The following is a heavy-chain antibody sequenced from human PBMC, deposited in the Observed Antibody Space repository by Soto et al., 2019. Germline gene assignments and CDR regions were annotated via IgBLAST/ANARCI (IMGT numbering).Heavy chain of an antibody. CDR2: IIPIFGTA. CDR1: GGTFSSYA. CDR3: AIPRYYYASSGYWDWYFDL. D-gene: IGHD3-22*01. Sequence: QVQLVQSGAEVKKPGSSVKVSCKASGGTFSSYAISWVRQAPGQGLEWMGGIIPIFGTANYAQKFQGRVTITADESTITDYMELSSLRSEATAVYYCAIPRYYYASSGYWDWYFDLWGSGTLVTVSS. J-gene: IGHJ2*01. V-gene: IGHV1-69*01.